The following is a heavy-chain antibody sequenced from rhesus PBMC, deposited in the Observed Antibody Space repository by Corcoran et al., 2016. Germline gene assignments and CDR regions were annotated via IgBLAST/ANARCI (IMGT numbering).Heavy chain of an antibody. D-gene: IGHD3-16*01. CDR3: ARGGYYSGSYPFDY. J-gene: IGHJ4*01. CDR2: IYGSGGSN. V-gene: IGHV4S14*01. CDR1: GGSISGYYY. Sequence: QVQLQESGPGLVKPSETLSLTCAVPGGSISGYYYWSWIRKPPGKGLEWLGSIYGSGGSNYLNPSLKSRVTLSVDTSKNQFSLKLSSVTAADTAVYYCARGGYYSGSYPFDYWGQGVLVTVSS.